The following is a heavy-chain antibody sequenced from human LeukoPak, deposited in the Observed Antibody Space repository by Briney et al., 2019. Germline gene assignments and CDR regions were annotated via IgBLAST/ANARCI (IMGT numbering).Heavy chain of an antibody. CDR2: TYYRSKWNY. Sequence: SQTLSLTCAISGDSVSNNRAAWNWIRQSPSRGLEWLGRTYYRSKWNYDYAIFVKSRITINPDTSKNQFSLQLNSVTPEDTAMYYCAKEGGPVAGFVCWGQATLVTVSS. D-gene: IGHD6-19*01. CDR3: AKEGGPVAGFVC. J-gene: IGHJ4*02. CDR1: GDSVSNNRAA. V-gene: IGHV6-1*01.